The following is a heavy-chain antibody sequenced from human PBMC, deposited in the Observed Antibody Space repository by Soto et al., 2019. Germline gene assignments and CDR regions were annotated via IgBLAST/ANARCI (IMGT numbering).Heavy chain of an antibody. D-gene: IGHD3-3*01. V-gene: IGHV3-30-3*01. J-gene: IGHJ6*02. CDR1: GFTFSSYA. CDR2: ISYDGSNK. CDR3: ARERFGRYYDFWSGYYNPGYYYYYYGMDV. Sequence: QVQLVESGGGVVQPGRSLRLSCAASGFTFSSYAMHWVRQAPGKGLEWVAVISYDGSNKYYADSVKGRFTISRDNSKNTLYLQMNSLRAEDTAVYYCARERFGRYYDFWSGYYNPGYYYYYYGMDVWGQGTTVTVSS.